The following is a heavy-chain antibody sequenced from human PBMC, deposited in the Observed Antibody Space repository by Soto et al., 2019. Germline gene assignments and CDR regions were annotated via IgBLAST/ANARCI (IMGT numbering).Heavy chain of an antibody. J-gene: IGHJ4*02. CDR1: GFTLSDHY. CDR3: SKNSGFLQLNGLQAEDTAVYYCVRAPCFSDSSGYTSSLDY. V-gene: IGHV3-72*01. D-gene: IGHD1-1*01. CDR2: SRDKPHGYST. Sequence: EVQLVESGGGLVQPGGSLRLSCAGSGFTLSDHYIDWVRQAPGKGLEWVGRSRDKPHGYSTAYAASVKGRSTTPRDEPKGYSTAYATTLKHKFTTSKNESKNSGFLQLNGLQAEDTAVYYCVRAPCFSDSSGYTSSLDYWGKGALVTVSS.